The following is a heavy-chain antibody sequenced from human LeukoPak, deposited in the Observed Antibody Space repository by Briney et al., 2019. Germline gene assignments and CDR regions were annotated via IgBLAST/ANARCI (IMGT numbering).Heavy chain of an antibody. V-gene: IGHV4-34*01. CDR2: INHSGST. Sequence: SETLSLTCGVYGGSFSTYYWNWIRQPPGKGLEWIGEINHSGSTNYNPSLKSRVTISVDTSKNQFSLKLSSVTAADTAVYYCARGGFYCGGDCYVDYWGQGTLVTVSS. CDR1: GGSFSTYY. CDR3: ARGGFYCGGDCYVDY. J-gene: IGHJ4*02. D-gene: IGHD2-21*02.